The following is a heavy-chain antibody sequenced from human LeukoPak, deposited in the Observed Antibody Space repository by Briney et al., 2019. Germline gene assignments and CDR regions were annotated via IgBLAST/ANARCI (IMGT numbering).Heavy chain of an antibody. V-gene: IGHV3-48*02. CDR1: GFTFSDHQ. J-gene: IGHJ4*02. CDR2: ISSSSKTI. CDR3: ARDQGIFDY. Sequence: PGGSLRLSCVGSGFTFSDHQMNWVRQAPGKGLEWVSYISSSSKTIYYADSVKGRFTISRGNAKNSLYLQMNSLRDEDSAVYYCARDQGIFDYWGQGTLVTVSS.